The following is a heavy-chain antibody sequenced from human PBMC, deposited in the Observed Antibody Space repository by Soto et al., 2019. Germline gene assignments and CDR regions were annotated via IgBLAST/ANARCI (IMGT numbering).Heavy chain of an antibody. CDR1: GGAFNNYI. Sequence: QVQLVQSGAEVKKPGSSVKVSCKASGGAFNNYIFAWVRQAPGQGLEWMGGIIPMFGTPKYAQTFQDRITISADVSTGTAYMELTTLRFDDSAIYYCASGRDQPPVGLYFDSWGEGTRVTVSS. V-gene: IGHV1-69*01. D-gene: IGHD1-26*01. CDR3: ASGRDQPPVGLYFDS. J-gene: IGHJ4*02. CDR2: IIPMFGTP.